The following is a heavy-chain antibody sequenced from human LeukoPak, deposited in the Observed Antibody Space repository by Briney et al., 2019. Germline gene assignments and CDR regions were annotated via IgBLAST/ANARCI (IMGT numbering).Heavy chain of an antibody. Sequence: GGSPRLSCAASGFTFSRSNMNWVRQAPGKGLEWVSYISSSSSTIYYADSVKGRFTVSRDNAKNSLYLQMNSLRAEDTAVYYCARDRYYYDSSGSCFDYWGQGTLVTVSS. CDR3: ARDRYYYDSSGSCFDY. J-gene: IGHJ4*02. CDR1: GFTFSRSN. D-gene: IGHD3-22*01. CDR2: ISSSSSTI. V-gene: IGHV3-48*01.